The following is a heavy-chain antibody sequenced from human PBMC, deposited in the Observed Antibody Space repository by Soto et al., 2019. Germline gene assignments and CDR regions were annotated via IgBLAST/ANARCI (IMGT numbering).Heavy chain of an antibody. V-gene: IGHV3-33*01. Sequence: QGQLVESGGGVVQPGRSLRLSYAASGFTFGSYGMHWVRQAPGKGQEWVAVIWYDGSNKYYADSVKGRFTISRDNSKNTLYLQMNSLRAEDTAVYYCAREIRFLEWLFFAFDIWGQGTMVTVSS. D-gene: IGHD3-3*01. CDR3: AREIRFLEWLFFAFDI. CDR1: GFTFGSYG. CDR2: IWYDGSNK. J-gene: IGHJ3*02.